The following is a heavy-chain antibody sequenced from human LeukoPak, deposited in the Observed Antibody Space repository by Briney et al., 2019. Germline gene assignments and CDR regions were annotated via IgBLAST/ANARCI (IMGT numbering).Heavy chain of an antibody. D-gene: IGHD2-2*02. J-gene: IGHJ3*02. CDR2: INPNSGGT. CDR1: GYTFTCYY. V-gene: IGHV1-2*02. CDR3: AREWCSSTSCYMGEDAFDI. Sequence: GASVKVSCKASGYTFTCYYMHWVRQAPGQGLEWMGWINPNSGGTNYAQKFQGRVTMTRDTSISTAYMELSRLRSDDTAVYYCAREWCSSTSCYMGEDAFDIWGQGTMVTVSS.